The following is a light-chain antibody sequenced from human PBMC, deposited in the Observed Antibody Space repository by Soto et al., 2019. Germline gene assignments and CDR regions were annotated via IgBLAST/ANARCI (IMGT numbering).Light chain of an antibody. CDR1: QGISSY. V-gene: IGKV1-9*01. Sequence: DIQLTQSPSFLSASVGDRVTVTCRASQGISSYLAWYQQKPGKAPKLLIYGASTLESGVPSRFSGSGSGTEFTLTISSLQPEDFATYYCQQLSSYPLAFGGGTKVEIK. J-gene: IGKJ4*01. CDR2: GAS. CDR3: QQLSSYPLA.